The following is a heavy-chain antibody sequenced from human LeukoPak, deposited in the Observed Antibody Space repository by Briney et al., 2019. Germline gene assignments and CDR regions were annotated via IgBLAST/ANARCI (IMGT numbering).Heavy chain of an antibody. V-gene: IGHV4-34*01. CDR2: INHSGST. J-gene: IGHJ4*02. CDR1: GGSFSGYY. Sequence: PSETLSLTCAVYGGSFSGYYWSWIRQPPGKGLEWIGEINHSGSTNYNPSLKSRVTISVDTSKNQFSLKLSSVTAADTAVYYCASRFNYSDSSDHAYYFDHWGQGTLVTVSS. CDR3: ASRFNYSDSSDHAYYFDH. D-gene: IGHD3-22*01.